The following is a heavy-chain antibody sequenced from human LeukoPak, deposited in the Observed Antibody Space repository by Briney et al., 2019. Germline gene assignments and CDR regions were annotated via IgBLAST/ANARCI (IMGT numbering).Heavy chain of an antibody. V-gene: IGHV4-39*01. CDR3: ARQLGYCSSTSCYADKVDY. J-gene: IGHJ4*02. CDR1: GGSISSSSYY. D-gene: IGHD2-2*01. Sequence: SETLSLTCTVFGGSISSSSYYWCWIRQPPGKGLEWIGSIYYSGSTYYNPSLKSRVTISVDTSKNQFSLKLSSVTAADTAVYYCARQLGYCSSTSCYADKVDYWGQGTLVTVSS. CDR2: IYYSGST.